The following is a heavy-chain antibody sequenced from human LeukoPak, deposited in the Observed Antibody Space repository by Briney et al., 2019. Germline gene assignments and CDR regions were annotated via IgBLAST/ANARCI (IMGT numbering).Heavy chain of an antibody. CDR1: GFTFNNYA. J-gene: IGHJ4*02. V-gene: IGHV3-23*01. D-gene: IGHD3-10*01. CDR2: ISSSDVNT. CDR3: AKSYTYGWASYYNHYDY. Sequence: PGGSLRLSCAASGFTFNNYAMNWVRQAPGKGQEWISSISSSDVNTYYADSVKGRFTISRDNSENTLYPQMNSLRVEDTAVYYCAKSYTYGWASYYNHYDYWGQGTLVTVSS.